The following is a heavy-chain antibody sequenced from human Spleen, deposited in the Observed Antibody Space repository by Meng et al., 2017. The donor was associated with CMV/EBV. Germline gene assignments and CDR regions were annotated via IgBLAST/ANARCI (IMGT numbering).Heavy chain of an antibody. Sequence: GGSLRLSCAVSGFTVSSYWMTWVRQAPGKGLEWVAVISYDGSNKYYADSVKGRFTISRDNSKNMLYLQMNSLRAEDTAVYYCAKVGNYYYYGMDVWGQGTTVTVSS. CDR3: AKVGNYYYYGMDV. CDR1: GFTVSSYW. CDR2: ISYDGSNK. J-gene: IGHJ6*02. V-gene: IGHV3-30*18.